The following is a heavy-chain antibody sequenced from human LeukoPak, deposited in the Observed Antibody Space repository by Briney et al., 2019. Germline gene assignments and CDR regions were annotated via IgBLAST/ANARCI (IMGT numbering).Heavy chain of an antibody. V-gene: IGHV3-48*04. CDR3: ARDSGYGDFAFDC. D-gene: IGHD4-17*01. CDR1: GFTFSGYS. CDR2: ISSSSSTI. Sequence: GGSLRLSCVASGFTFSGYSMNWVRQAPGKGLEWVSYISSSSSTIYYADSVKGRFTVSRDNAKNSLYLQMNSLRAEDTAVYYCARDSGYGDFAFDCWGQGTLVTVSS. J-gene: IGHJ4*02.